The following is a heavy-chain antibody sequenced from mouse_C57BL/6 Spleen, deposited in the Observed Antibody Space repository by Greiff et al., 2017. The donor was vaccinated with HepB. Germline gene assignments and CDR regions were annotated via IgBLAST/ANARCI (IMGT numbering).Heavy chain of an antibody. CDR1: GYTFTSYW. D-gene: IGHD1-1*01. J-gene: IGHJ1*03. Sequence: VQLQQPGAELVKPGASVKMSCKASGYTFTSYWITWVKQSPGQGLEWIGDIYPGSGSTNYNEKFKSKATLTVDTSSSTAYMQLSSLTSEDSAVYYCAREGYYGSSYGWYFDVWGTGTTVTVSS. CDR3: AREGYYGSSYGWYFDV. V-gene: IGHV1-55*01. CDR2: IYPGSGST.